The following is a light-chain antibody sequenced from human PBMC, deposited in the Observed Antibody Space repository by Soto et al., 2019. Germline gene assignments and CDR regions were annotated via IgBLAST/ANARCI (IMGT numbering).Light chain of an antibody. CDR3: QQYNSYSPWT. Sequence: DIQMTQAPSSVSASVGDRVTITCRASQAISTNLAWYQQKPGKAPKLLIYKASSLESGVPSRFSGSGSGTEFTLTISSLQPDDFATYYCQQYNSYSPWTFGQGTKVDIK. J-gene: IGKJ1*01. V-gene: IGKV1-5*03. CDR1: QAISTN. CDR2: KAS.